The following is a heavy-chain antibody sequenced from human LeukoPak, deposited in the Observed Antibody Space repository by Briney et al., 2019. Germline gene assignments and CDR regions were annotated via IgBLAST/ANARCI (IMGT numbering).Heavy chain of an antibody. Sequence: AGSLSLSCAASGFTFSSYSMNWVRQAPGKGLEWVSYISSSSSYKNYADSVRGRFTISRDNAKNPLFLQMVRVRGEDTAVYYCARCTTGKTFGSLREIKKSREIDFWGQGTLVTVSS. J-gene: IGHJ4*02. D-gene: IGHD1-1*01. CDR3: ARCTTGKTFGSLREIKKSREIDF. CDR2: ISSSSSYK. CDR1: GFTFSSYS. V-gene: IGHV3-21*01.